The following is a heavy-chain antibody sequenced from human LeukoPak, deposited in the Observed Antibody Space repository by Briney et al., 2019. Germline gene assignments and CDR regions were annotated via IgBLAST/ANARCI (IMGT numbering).Heavy chain of an antibody. CDR2: INPNSGGT. CDR3: ARDYGTYIVVVVAATPIQNWFDP. CDR1: GYTFTGYY. V-gene: IGHV1-2*02. Sequence: ASVKVSCKASGYTFTGYYMHWVRQAPGQGLEWMGWINPNSGGTNYAQKFQGRVTMTRDTSISTAYMELSRLRSDDTAVYYCARDYGTYIVVVVAATPIQNWFDPWGQGTLVTVSS. J-gene: IGHJ5*02. D-gene: IGHD2-15*01.